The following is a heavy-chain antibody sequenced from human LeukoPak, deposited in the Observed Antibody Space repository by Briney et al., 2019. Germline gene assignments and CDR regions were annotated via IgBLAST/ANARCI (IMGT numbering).Heavy chain of an antibody. CDR2: IRDSGTT. CDR1: GFTFSSYP. CDR3: ARDHDFAFDN. D-gene: IGHD2-21*02. J-gene: IGHJ4*02. V-gene: IGHV3-69-1*01. Sequence: GGSLRLSCAASGFTFSSYPMNWVRQAPGKGLEWVSHIRDSGTTDYADSVKGRFTISRDNAKNSLYLQLSSLRAEDTAVYYCARDHDFAFDNWGQGTLVTVSS.